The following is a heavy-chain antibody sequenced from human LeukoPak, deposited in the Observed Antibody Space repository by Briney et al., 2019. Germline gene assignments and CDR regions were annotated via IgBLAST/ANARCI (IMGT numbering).Heavy chain of an antibody. J-gene: IGHJ4*02. CDR1: GFTFSNAW. V-gene: IGHV3-15*01. D-gene: IGHD6-19*01. CDR3: TTVWYSSGWRIDY. CDR2: IKSKTDGGTT. Sequence: GGSLRLSCAASGFTFSNAWMSWVRQAPGKGLEWVGRIKSKTDGGTTDYAAPVKGRFTISRDDSKNTLYLQMNSLKTEDTAVYYCTTVWYSSGWRIDYWGQRTLVTVSS.